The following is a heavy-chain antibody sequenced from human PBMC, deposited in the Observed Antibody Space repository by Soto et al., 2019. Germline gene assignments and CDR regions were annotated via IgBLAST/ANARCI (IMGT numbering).Heavy chain of an antibody. CDR1: GGSFSGYY. CDR2: INHSGST. D-gene: IGHD3-3*01. Sequence: PSETLSLTCAVYGGSFSGYYWSWIRQPPGKGLEWIGEINHSGSTNYNPSLKSRVTISVDTSKNQFSLKLSSVTAADTAEYYCASKAIFGVVISTNWFDPWGQGTLVTVSS. V-gene: IGHV4-34*01. J-gene: IGHJ5*02. CDR3: ASKAIFGVVISTNWFDP.